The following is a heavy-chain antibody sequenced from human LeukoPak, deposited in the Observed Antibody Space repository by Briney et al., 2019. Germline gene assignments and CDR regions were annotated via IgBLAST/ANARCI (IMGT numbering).Heavy chain of an antibody. J-gene: IGHJ4*02. D-gene: IGHD3-3*01. V-gene: IGHV3-23*01. CDR2: ISGSGGST. Sequence: GRSLRLSCAASGFTFSSYAMSCDRQAPGKGLEWVSAISGSGGSTYYADSVKGRFTISRDNSKNTLYLQMNSLRAEDTAVYYCAKGSSTITIFGVVRFGEFDYWGQGTLVTVSS. CDR1: GFTFSSYA. CDR3: AKGSSTITIFGVVRFGEFDY.